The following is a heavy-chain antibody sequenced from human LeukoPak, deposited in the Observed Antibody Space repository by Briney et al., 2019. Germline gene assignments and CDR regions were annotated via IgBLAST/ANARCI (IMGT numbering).Heavy chain of an antibody. CDR2: IYYSGST. V-gene: IGHV4-31*03. D-gene: IGHD1-26*01. Sequence: SETLSLTCTVSGGSISSDGYYWSWIRQHPGKGLEWIGYIYYSGSTYYNPSLKSRVTISVDTSKNQFSLKLSSVTAADTAVYYCARGEEVEYFQHWGQGTLVTVSS. J-gene: IGHJ1*01. CDR3: ARGEEVEYFQH. CDR1: GGSISSDGYY.